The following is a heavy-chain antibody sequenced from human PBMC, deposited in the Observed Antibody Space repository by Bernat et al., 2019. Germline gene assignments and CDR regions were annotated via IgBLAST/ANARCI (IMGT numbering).Heavy chain of an antibody. Sequence: EVQLLESGGGLVQPGGSLRLSCAASGFTFSSYAMSWVRQAPGKGLEWVSTITDSGGSTYYADSVKGRFTISRDNAKNSLYLQMNSLRAEDTAVYYCARVSLPSYCSSTSCYYYYYYGMDVWGQGTTVTVSS. D-gene: IGHD2-2*01. J-gene: IGHJ6*02. CDR2: ITDSGGST. CDR3: ARVSLPSYCSSTSCYYYYYYGMDV. V-gene: IGHV3-23*01. CDR1: GFTFSSYA.